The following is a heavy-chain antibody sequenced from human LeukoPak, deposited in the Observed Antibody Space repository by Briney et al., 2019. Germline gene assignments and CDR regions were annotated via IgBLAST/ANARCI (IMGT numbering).Heavy chain of an antibody. CDR3: ARRLTAATRPYDAFDI. CDR2: IIPIFGTA. J-gene: IGHJ3*02. Sequence: ASVKVSCKASGGTFSSYAISWVRQAPGQGLEWMGRIIPIFGTANYAQKFQGRVTITTDESTSTAYMELSSLRSEDTAVYYCARRLTAATRPYDAFDIWGQGTMVTVSS. V-gene: IGHV1-69*05. CDR1: GGTFSSYA. D-gene: IGHD3-16*01.